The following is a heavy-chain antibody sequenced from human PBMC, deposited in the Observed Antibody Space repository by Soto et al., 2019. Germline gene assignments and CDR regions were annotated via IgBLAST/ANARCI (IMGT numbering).Heavy chain of an antibody. Sequence: GGSLRLSCAASGFTFSSYAMSWVRQAPGKGLEWVSGISGSGGSTYYADSVKGRFTISRDNSKNTLYLQMNNLRDEDTAVYYCAKDRGAVVVARFDPWGQGTLVTVSS. CDR1: GFTFSSYA. V-gene: IGHV3-23*01. CDR2: ISGSGGST. CDR3: AKDRGAVVVARFDP. D-gene: IGHD2-15*01. J-gene: IGHJ5*02.